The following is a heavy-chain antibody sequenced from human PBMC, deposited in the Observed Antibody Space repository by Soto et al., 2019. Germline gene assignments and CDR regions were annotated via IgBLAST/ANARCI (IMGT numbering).Heavy chain of an antibody. CDR1: GDSISTYY. Sequence: PSETLSLTCTVSGDSISTYYWSWIRQSAGRRLEWIGRIYPGGSTNYIPSLESRVVMSVDTSKNQFSLRLRSVTAADTGVYFCSSGSFGVVSEYWGRGVLVT. CDR2: IYPGGST. J-gene: IGHJ4*02. CDR3: SSGSFGVVSEY. V-gene: IGHV4-4*07. D-gene: IGHD3-3*01.